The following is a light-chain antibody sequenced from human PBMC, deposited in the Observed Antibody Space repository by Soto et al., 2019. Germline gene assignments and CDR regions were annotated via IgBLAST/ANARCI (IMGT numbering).Light chain of an antibody. CDR3: QQSYMTPRT. V-gene: IGKV1-39*01. CDR1: QTIDVY. J-gene: IGKJ1*01. CDR2: AAS. Sequence: DIQITQSPSSLSASVGDRVAITCRASQTIDVYLNWYVQKPGRDPQLLIYAASKLHSGVPSRFSGSGSGTDFTLTISSLQADDLATYVCQQSYMTPRTVGQGTKVDIK.